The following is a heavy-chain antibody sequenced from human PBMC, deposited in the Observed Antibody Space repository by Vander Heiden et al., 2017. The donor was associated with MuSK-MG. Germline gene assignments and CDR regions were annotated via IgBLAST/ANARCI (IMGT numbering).Heavy chain of an antibody. CDR1: GGTFSSYK. CDR3: ARGHYYDSSGSYDY. Sequence: QVQLVQSGAAVTKPGSSVTVSCKASGGTFSSYKIRWGRQAPGQGVEWMGRIIPILGIANYEQKFQGRVTITADKSTSTAYMELSSLRSEDTAVYYCARGHYYDSSGSYDYWGQGTLVTVSS. V-gene: IGHV1-69*02. D-gene: IGHD3-22*01. J-gene: IGHJ4*02. CDR2: IIPILGIA.